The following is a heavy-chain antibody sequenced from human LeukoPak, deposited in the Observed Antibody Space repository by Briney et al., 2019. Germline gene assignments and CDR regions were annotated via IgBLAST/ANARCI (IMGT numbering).Heavy chain of an antibody. CDR2: INQDGSEK. D-gene: IGHD3-10*01. J-gene: IGHJ4*02. V-gene: IGHV3-7*01. CDR3: VSTITFDR. CDR1: GFTFGNYY. Sequence: GGSLRLSCAVSGFTFGNYYMSWVRQAPGKGLEWVSNINQDGSEKYYVDSVKGRFTISRDNAKNSLYLQMNSLRAEDTAVYFCVSTITFDRWGQGTLVTV.